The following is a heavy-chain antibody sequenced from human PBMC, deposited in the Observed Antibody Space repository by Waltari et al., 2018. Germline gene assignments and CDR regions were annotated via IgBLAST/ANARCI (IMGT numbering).Heavy chain of an antibody. D-gene: IGHD6-6*01. CDR3: ARDNQEYSSFIRGWFDP. Sequence: QVQLQASGPGLVKPSETLSLTCTVSGGSISRYSWRWIRQPPGKGLEWIGYVYYSGSTNYDPSRMSRVTGSVDTSQNQFSLKRSSVTAADTALYYCARDNQEYSSFIRGWFDPWGQGTLVTVSS. CDR2: VYYSGST. J-gene: IGHJ5*02. CDR1: GGSISRYS. V-gene: IGHV4-59*01.